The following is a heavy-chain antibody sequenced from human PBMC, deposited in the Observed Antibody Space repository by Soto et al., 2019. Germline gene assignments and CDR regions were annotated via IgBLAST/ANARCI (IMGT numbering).Heavy chain of an antibody. V-gene: IGHV3-30*18. D-gene: IGHD4-17*01. CDR3: AKDTDYGDYGYFDY. J-gene: IGHJ4*02. CDR1: GFTFSGYG. CDR2: ISYDGSNK. Sequence: HPGESLSLSCAASGFTFSGYGMHWFRQAPGKGLEWVAVISYDGSNKYYADPVKGRFTLSRDNSKNTLYLQMNSLRAEETAVYYCAKDTDYGDYGYFDYWGQGTPVTVSS.